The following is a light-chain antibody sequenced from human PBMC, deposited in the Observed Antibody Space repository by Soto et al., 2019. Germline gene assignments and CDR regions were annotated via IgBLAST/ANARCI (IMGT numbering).Light chain of an antibody. Sequence: QSVLTQPPSASGMPGQRVNISCFGTISNFGPNTVNWYQQLPGTAPRLLIYSNTQRPSGVPDRFSGSKSGTSASLAISGLQSEDEADYHCAAWDDSLNGVVVGGGTKLTVL. CDR2: SNT. CDR3: AAWDDSLNGVV. V-gene: IGLV1-44*01. J-gene: IGLJ2*01. CDR1: ISNFGPNT.